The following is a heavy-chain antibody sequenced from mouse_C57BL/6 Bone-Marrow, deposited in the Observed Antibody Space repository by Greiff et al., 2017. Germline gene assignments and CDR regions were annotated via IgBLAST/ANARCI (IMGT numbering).Heavy chain of an antibody. CDR1: GFTFSDFY. CDR3: ARDVGDYDGGYFDV. Sequence: EVMLVESGGGLVQSGRSLRLSCATSGFTFSDFYMEWVRQAPGKGLEWIAASRNKANDYTTEYSASVKGRVIVSRDTSQSILYLQMNALRAEDTAIYYCARDVGDYDGGYFDVWGTGTTVTVSS. J-gene: IGHJ1*03. CDR2: SRNKANDYTT. V-gene: IGHV7-1*01. D-gene: IGHD2-4*01.